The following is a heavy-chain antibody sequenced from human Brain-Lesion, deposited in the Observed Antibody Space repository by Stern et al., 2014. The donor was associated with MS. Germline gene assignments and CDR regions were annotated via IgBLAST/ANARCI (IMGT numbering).Heavy chain of an antibody. CDR1: GGSISSGGYY. D-gene: IGHD2-2*01. V-gene: IGHV4-61*02. J-gene: IGHJ6*02. CDR2: IFNSGRT. Sequence: QVQLVESGPGLVKPSQTLSLSCTVSGGSISSGGYYWSWIRQPAGKGLEWIGRIFNSGRTRYNPSLKSRGPLSIGTSKNQFSLRLNSMTAADTAVYYCARGRVVPGFQYYATDVWGQGTTVIVSS. CDR3: ARGRVVPGFQYYATDV.